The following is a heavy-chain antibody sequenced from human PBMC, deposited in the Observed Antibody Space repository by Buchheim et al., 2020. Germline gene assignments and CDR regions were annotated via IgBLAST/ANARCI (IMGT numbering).Heavy chain of an antibody. CDR1: GYTFRSYY. J-gene: IGHJ6*02. D-gene: IGHD3-10*01. CDR3: ARDLKPYGSRNYYYYYYGMDV. CDR2: INPSGGST. Sequence: QVQLVQSGAVVKKPGASVKVSCKASGYTFRSYYMFWVRQAPGQGLEWMGIINPSGGSTSYAQKFQGRVTMTRDTSTSPVYMELSSLRSEDTAVYYCARDLKPYGSRNYYYYYYGMDVRGQGTT. V-gene: IGHV1-46*01.